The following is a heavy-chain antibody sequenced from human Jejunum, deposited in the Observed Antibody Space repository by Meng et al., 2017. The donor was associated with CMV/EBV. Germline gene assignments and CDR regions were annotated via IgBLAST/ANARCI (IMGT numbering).Heavy chain of an antibody. V-gene: IGHV4-38-2*01. CDR2: IYHSGNT. Sequence: YYCGRIRQPPGQGLQWIGTIYHSGNTYYNPSLKNRVTISLDTSNNQFSLKLTSVTAADTAVYYCARNPPLCWTTTCYRAENWFDPWGQGTLVTVSS. CDR3: ARNPPLCWTTTCYRAENWFDP. J-gene: IGHJ5*02. D-gene: IGHD2-2*01. CDR1: YY.